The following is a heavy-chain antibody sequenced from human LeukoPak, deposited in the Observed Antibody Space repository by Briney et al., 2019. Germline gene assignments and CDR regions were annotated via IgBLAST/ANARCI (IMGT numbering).Heavy chain of an antibody. D-gene: IGHD3-22*01. CDR3: ARKVPNDSSGYYYRGQFDP. V-gene: IGHV1-2*02. CDR1: GYTFTVYY. J-gene: IGHJ5*02. Sequence: ASVKVSFTASGYTFTVYYMHWVRQAPGQGREWMGWINTKSGGTNYTQKFQGRVTMTRDTSISTAYMELSSLRSEDTAVYYCARKVPNDSSGYYYRGQFDPWGQGTLVTVSS. CDR2: INTKSGGT.